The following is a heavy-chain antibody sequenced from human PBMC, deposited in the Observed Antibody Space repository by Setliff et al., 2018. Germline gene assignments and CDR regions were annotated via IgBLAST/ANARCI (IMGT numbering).Heavy chain of an antibody. D-gene: IGHD3-22*01. V-gene: IGHV1-18*01. CDR2: IGPYYGNT. CDR1: GYSFTVFG. Sequence: ASVKVSCKTSGYSFTVFGISWVRQAPGQGLEWMGWIGPYYGNTNYAQQFQGRVTMTTDTSTTTAYMELTSLTSDDTALYYCVRGQGPRTVVAIPFDHWGQGTLVTVSS. J-gene: IGHJ4*02. CDR3: VRGQGPRTVVAIPFDH.